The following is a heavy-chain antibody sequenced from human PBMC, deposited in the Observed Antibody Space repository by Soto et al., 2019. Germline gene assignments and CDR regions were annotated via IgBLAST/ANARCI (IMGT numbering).Heavy chain of an antibody. D-gene: IGHD3-22*01. CDR1: GGSISSYY. CDR2: IYYSGST. CDR3: AREPYYYDSSGSTGYFDY. V-gene: IGHV4-59*01. Sequence: ETLSLTCTVSGGSISSYYWSWIRQPPGKGLEWIGYIYYSGSTNYNPSLKSRVTISVDTSKNQFSLKLSSVTAADTAVYYCAREPYYYDSSGSTGYFDYWGQGTLVTVSS. J-gene: IGHJ4*02.